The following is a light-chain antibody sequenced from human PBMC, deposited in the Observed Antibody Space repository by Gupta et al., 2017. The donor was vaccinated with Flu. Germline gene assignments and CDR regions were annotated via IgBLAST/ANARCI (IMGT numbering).Light chain of an antibody. J-gene: IGLJ3*02. CDR2: KGS. CDR1: ELGDKY. CDR3: QAGDSSTGV. Sequence: SSELTQPPSVSVSPGPTASITCSGDELGDKYACWYQQKPGQSPVLVIYKGSKRPAGIPEGFSGSTSGNTATLTISGTQAMDEDDYYCQAGDSSTGVFGGGTKLTGL. V-gene: IGLV3-1*01.